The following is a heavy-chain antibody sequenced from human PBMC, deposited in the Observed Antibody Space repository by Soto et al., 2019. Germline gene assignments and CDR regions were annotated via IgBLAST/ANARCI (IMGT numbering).Heavy chain of an antibody. CDR1: GGSISSSSYY. D-gene: IGHD3-22*01. J-gene: IGHJ6*02. CDR2: IYYSGST. V-gene: IGHV4-39*01. Sequence: SETLSLTCTVSGGSISSSSYYWGWIRQPPGKGLEWIGSIYYSGSTYYNPSLKSRVTISVDTSKNQFSLKLSSVTAADTAVYYCARHVSSDYYDSSGYYPYYYYGMDVWGQGTTVTVSS. CDR3: ARHVSSDYYDSSGYYPYYYYGMDV.